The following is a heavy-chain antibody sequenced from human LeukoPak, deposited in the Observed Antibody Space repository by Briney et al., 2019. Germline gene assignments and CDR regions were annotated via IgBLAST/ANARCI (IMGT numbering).Heavy chain of an antibody. CDR2: ISGSGGST. J-gene: IGHJ4*02. CDR3: ARDRGRRRDGYNYPFDY. Sequence: PGGSLRLSCAASGFTFSSYGMSWVRQAPGKGLEWVSAISGSGGSTYYADSVKGRFTISRDNSKNTLYLQMNSLRAEDTAVYYCARDRGRRRDGYNYPFDYWGQGTLVTVSS. D-gene: IGHD5-24*01. V-gene: IGHV3-23*01. CDR1: GFTFSSYG.